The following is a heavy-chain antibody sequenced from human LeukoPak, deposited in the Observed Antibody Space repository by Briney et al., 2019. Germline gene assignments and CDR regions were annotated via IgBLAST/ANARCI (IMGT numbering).Heavy chain of an antibody. V-gene: IGHV4-59*01. D-gene: IGHD6-6*01. Sequence: SETLSLTCTVSGGSISSYYWSWIRQPPGKGLEWIGYIHYSGSTNYNPSLKSRVTISEDTSKNQFSLKLTSVTAADTAVYYCARDYSSSYYFDTWGQGTLVTVS. CDR2: IHYSGST. CDR1: GGSISSYY. CDR3: ARDYSSSYYFDT. J-gene: IGHJ4*02.